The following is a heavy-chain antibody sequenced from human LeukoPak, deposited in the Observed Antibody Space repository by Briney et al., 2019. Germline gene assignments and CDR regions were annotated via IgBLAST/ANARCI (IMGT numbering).Heavy chain of an antibody. V-gene: IGHV4-39*07. J-gene: IGHJ4*02. D-gene: IGHD3-16*01. CDR2: IYYSGST. CDR1: GGSISSSSYY. CDR3: ARTENWGYYFDY. Sequence: SETLSLTCTVSGGSISSSSYYWGWIRQPPGKGLEWIGSIYYSGSTYYNPSLKSRVTISVDTSKNQFSLKLSSVTAADTAVYYCARTENWGYYFDYWGQGTLVTVSS.